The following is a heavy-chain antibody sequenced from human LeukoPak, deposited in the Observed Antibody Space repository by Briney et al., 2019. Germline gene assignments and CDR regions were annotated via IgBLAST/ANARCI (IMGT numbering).Heavy chain of an antibody. CDR3: TKERGGGGRRINLMVGGYGP. CDR1: GFTFSGFA. CDR2: TSYHGRDK. Sequence: GGSLRLSCAGSGFTFSGFAMHWARQAPGKGLEWVAATSYHGRDKYYADAVSGRFTISRDNSKNTLHLEMNSLRTDGTAVYYCTKERGGGGRRINLMVGGYGPWGQGTQVTVSS. J-gene: IGHJ5*02. D-gene: IGHD3-22*01. V-gene: IGHV3-30*04.